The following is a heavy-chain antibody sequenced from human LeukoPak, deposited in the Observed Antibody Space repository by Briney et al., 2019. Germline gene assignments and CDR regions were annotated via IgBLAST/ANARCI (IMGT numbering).Heavy chain of an antibody. V-gene: IGHV1-18*04. D-gene: IGHD2-2*01. CDR1: GYPFTSYG. J-gene: IGHJ5*02. CDR3: ARDSVVVTDARGNWFDP. Sequence: ASVKVSCKASGYPFTSYGISWVRQAPGQGLEWMGWISAYNGNTNYAQKLQGRVAMTTDTSTSTAYMELRSLRSDDTAVYYCARDSVVVTDARGNWFDPWGQGTLVTVSS. CDR2: ISAYNGNT.